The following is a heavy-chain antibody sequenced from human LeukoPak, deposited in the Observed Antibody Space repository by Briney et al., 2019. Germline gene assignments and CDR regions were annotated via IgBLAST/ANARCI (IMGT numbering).Heavy chain of an antibody. D-gene: IGHD2-15*01. CDR3: ARLVGLRVKTFDY. J-gene: IGHJ4*02. CDR1: GGSFSGYY. CDR2: INHSGST. V-gene: IGHV4-34*01. Sequence: KYSETLSLTCAVYGGSFSGYYWSWIRQPPGKGLEWIGEINHSGSTNYNPSLKSRVTISVDTSKNQFSLKLSSVTAADTAVYYCARLVGLRVKTFDYWGQGTLVTVSS.